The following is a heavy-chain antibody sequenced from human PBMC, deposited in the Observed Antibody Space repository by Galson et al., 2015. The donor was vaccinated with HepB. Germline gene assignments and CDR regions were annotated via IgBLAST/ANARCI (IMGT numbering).Heavy chain of an antibody. Sequence: SLRLSCAASGFTFSSYRMHWIRQAPGKGLEWVSYISSSSSYTKYADSVKGRFTISRDNAKNSLYLQMNSLRAEDTAVYYCARGEGYSSSWADFQHWGQGTLVTVSS. D-gene: IGHD6-13*01. V-gene: IGHV3-11*05. CDR3: ARGEGYSSSWADFQH. J-gene: IGHJ1*01. CDR1: GFTFSSYR. CDR2: ISSSSSYT.